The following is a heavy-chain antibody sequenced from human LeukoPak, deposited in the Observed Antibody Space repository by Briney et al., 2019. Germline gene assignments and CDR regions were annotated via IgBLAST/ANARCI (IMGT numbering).Heavy chain of an antibody. CDR2: INHSGST. CDR3: ARGRKEVVAATPPRINWFDP. Sequence: PSETLSLTRAVYGGSFSGYYWSWIRQPPGKGLEWIGEINHSGSTNYNPSLKSRVTISVDTSKNQFSLKLSSVTAADTAVYYCARGRKEVVAATPPRINWFDPWGQGTLVTVSS. CDR1: GGSFSGYY. J-gene: IGHJ5*02. D-gene: IGHD2-15*01. V-gene: IGHV4-34*01.